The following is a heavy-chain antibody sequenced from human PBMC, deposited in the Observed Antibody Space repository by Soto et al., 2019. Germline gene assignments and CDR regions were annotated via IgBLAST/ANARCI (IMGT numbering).Heavy chain of an antibody. CDR1: GGSISSSSYY. CDR3: ARAPWVDYVWGSYRQRHYFDY. D-gene: IGHD3-16*02. J-gene: IGHJ4*02. CDR2: IYYSGST. V-gene: IGHV4-39*01. Sequence: QLQLQESGPGLVKPSETLSLTCTVSGGSISSSSYYWGWIRQPPGKGLEWIGSIYYSGSTYYNPSLKSRVTLSVDTSKNQFSLKLSSVTAADTAVYYCARAPWVDYVWGSYRQRHYFDYWGQGTLVTVSS.